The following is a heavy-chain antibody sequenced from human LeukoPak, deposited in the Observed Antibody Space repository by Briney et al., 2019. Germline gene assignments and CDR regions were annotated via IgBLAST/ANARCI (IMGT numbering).Heavy chain of an antibody. J-gene: IGHJ4*02. V-gene: IGHV3-30*18. CDR3: AKDLSDRVGSHEIDY. Sequence: GRSLRLSCATSEFTFSSYGMHWVRQAPGKGLEWVAVISYDGSNKYYADSVKGRFTISRDNSKNTLYLQMSSLRAEDTAVYYCAKDLSDRVGSHEIDYWGQGTLVTVSS. CDR1: EFTFSSYG. CDR2: ISYDGSNK. D-gene: IGHD1-26*01.